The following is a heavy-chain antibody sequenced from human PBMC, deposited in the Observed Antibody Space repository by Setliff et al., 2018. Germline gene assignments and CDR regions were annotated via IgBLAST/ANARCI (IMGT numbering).Heavy chain of an antibody. CDR3: ARDRTAYSYGLDV. CDR2: IYHNGNT. CDR1: GGSISPYF. J-gene: IGHJ6*02. D-gene: IGHD5-18*01. Sequence: SETLSLTCTVSGGSISPYFWSWIRQPPGKGLEWIGYIYHNGNTNFNPSLKSRVNMSVDTSKNQIALNLKSVTAADTAVYYCARDRTAYSYGLDVWGQGTTVTVS. V-gene: IGHV4-59*01.